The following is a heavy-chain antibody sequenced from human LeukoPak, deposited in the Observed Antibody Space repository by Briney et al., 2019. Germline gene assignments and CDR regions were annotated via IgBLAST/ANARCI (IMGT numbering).Heavy chain of an antibody. CDR1: GYTFASYD. CDR2: IIPILGIA. D-gene: IGHD5-24*01. J-gene: IGHJ4*02. V-gene: IGHV1-69*04. CDR3: ASPPTGPVEMATIKEFRY. Sequence: SVKVSCKASGYTFASYDINWVRQATGQGLEWMGRIIPILGIANYAQKFQGRVTITADKSTSTAYMELSSLRSEDTAVYYCASPPTGPVEMATIKEFRYWGQGTLVTVSS.